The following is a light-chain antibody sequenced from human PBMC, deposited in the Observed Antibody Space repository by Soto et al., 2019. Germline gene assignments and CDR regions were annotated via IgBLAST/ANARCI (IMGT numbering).Light chain of an antibody. Sequence: DIPMTQSPSSLSASVGDRVTITCRASQGIRSDLGWYQQKPGKAPKRLIYGASNLQSGVPSRFSGSGSGTEFTLTITSLQPEDFATYYCLQHNTYPRGTFGQGTKVELK. CDR3: LQHNTYPRGT. CDR1: QGIRSD. V-gene: IGKV1-17*01. CDR2: GAS. J-gene: IGKJ1*01.